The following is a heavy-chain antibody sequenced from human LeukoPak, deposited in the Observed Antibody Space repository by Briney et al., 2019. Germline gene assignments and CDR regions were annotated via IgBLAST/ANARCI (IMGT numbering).Heavy chain of an antibody. CDR2: ISAYNGNT. CDR1: GYTFTSYG. Sequence: ASVKVSCKASGYTFTSYGISWVRQAPGQGLEWMGWISAYNGNTNYAQKLQGRVTMTTDTSTSTAYMELRSLRSDDTAVYYCARGKGGTMVRGIGDYWGQGTLVTVSS. V-gene: IGHV1-18*01. D-gene: IGHD3-10*01. J-gene: IGHJ4*02. CDR3: ARGKGGTMVRGIGDY.